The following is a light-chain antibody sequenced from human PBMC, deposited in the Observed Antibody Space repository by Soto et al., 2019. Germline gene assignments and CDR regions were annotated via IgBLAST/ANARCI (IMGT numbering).Light chain of an antibody. Sequence: SYELTQPPSVSVAPGQTATVTCGGRNIGSKSVHWYQQKPGQAPVLVVHDDNDRPSGIPGRFSGSNSGDTATLTISGVEAGDEADYYCQVWDRSSNHWVFGGGTKLTVL. CDR1: NIGSKS. CDR2: DDN. V-gene: IGLV3-21*02. J-gene: IGLJ3*02. CDR3: QVWDRSSNHWV.